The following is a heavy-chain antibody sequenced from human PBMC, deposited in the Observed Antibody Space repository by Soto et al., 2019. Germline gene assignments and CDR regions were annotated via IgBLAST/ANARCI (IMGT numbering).Heavy chain of an antibody. D-gene: IGHD3-10*01. CDR1: GGTFSSYT. CDR2: IIPILGIA. J-gene: IGHJ1*01. CDR3: ARDRGY. V-gene: IGHV1-69*08. Sequence: QVQLVQSGAEVKKPGSSVNVSCKASGGTFSSYTISWVRQAPGQGHEWTGRIIPILGIANYAQKCQGRVTVSAGKSTSTAYMELSRLRSEDTAVYYGARDRGYWGQGTLVSFSS.